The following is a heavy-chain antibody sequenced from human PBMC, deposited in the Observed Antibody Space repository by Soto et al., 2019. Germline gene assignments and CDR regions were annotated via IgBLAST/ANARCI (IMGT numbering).Heavy chain of an antibody. D-gene: IGHD2-15*01. Sequence: GSLTLPCAASGFTFSRYSMKWVRQAPGKGLEWVSYISSSSSTIYYADSVKGRFTISRDNAKNSLYLQMNSLRAEDTAVYYCARDEYCSGGSCYAHAFDIWGQGTMVTVSS. CDR1: GFTFSRYS. V-gene: IGHV3-48*01. J-gene: IGHJ3*02. CDR3: ARDEYCSGGSCYAHAFDI. CDR2: ISSSSSTI.